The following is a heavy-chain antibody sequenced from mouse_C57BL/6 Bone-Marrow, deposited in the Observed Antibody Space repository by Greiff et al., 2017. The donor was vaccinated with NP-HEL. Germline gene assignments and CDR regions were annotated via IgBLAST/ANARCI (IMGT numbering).Heavy chain of an antibody. Sequence: QVQLQQPGAELVKPGASVKLSCKASGYTFTSYWMHWVKQRPGQGLEWIGMIHPNSGSTNYNEKFKSKATLTVDKSSSTAYMQLSSLTSEDSAVYYCARRDYGSLFAYWGQGTLVTVSA. CDR3: ARRDYGSLFAY. V-gene: IGHV1-64*01. CDR2: IHPNSGST. J-gene: IGHJ3*01. CDR1: GYTFTSYW. D-gene: IGHD1-1*01.